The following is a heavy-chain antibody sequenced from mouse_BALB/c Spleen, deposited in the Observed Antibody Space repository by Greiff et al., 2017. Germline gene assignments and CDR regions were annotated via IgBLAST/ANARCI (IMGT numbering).Heavy chain of an antibody. D-gene: IGHD2-3*01. J-gene: IGHJ4*01. CDR3: ASSMILYAMDY. CDR2: IYPYNGGT. Sequence: DVKLQESGPELVKPGASVKISCKASGYTFTDYNMHWVKQSHGKSLEWIGYIYPYNGGTVYNQKFKSKATLTVDNSSSTAYMELRSLTSEDSAVYYCASSMILYAMDYWGQGTSVTVSS. V-gene: IGHV1S29*02. CDR1: GYTFTDYN.